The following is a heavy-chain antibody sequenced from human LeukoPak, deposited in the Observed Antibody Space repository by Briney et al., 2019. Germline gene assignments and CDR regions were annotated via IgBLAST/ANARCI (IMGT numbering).Heavy chain of an antibody. Sequence: PSETLSLTCAVSGGSVSSPSHYWGWIRQPPGKGLEWIGSISYSGSTNYNPSFKSRVTISVDTSKKQFSLKLTSVTAADTSVYYCARGYYGSGNNQYNWFDPWGQGTLATVSP. J-gene: IGHJ5*02. CDR3: ARGYYGSGNNQYNWFDP. CDR2: ISYSGST. D-gene: IGHD3-10*01. V-gene: IGHV4-39*01. CDR1: GGSVSSPSHY.